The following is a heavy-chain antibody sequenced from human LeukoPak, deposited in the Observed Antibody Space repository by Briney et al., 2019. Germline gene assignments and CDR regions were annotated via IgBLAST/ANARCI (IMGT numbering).Heavy chain of an antibody. D-gene: IGHD3-22*01. CDR2: IYYSGST. CDR3: ARGIPDLGGYFQH. V-gene: IGHV4-59*01. J-gene: IGHJ1*01. Sequence: SETLSLTCTVSGGSISSYYWSWIRQPPGKGLEWIGYIYYSGSTNYNPSLKSRVTISVDTSKNQFSLKLSSVTAADTAVYYYARGIPDLGGYFQHWGQGTLVTVSS. CDR1: GGSISSYY.